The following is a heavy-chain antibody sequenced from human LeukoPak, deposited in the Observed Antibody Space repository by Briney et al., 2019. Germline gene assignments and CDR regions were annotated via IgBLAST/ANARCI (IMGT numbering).Heavy chain of an antibody. CDR2: ISYDGSNK. CDR3: ARYIRISSSSDY. J-gene: IGHJ4*02. Sequence: QPGGSLRLSCATSGFTSSTYWMSWVRQAPGKGLEWVAVISYDGSNKYYADSVKGRFTISRDNSKNTLYLQMNSLRAEDTAVYYCARYIRISSSSDYWGQGTLVTVSS. D-gene: IGHD6-6*01. V-gene: IGHV3-30-3*01. CDR1: GFTSSTYW.